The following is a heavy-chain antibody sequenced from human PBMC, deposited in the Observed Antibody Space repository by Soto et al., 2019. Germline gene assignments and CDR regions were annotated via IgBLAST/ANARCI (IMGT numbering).Heavy chain of an antibody. V-gene: IGHV4-59*01. D-gene: IGHD4-17*01. CDR1: GGSISSYY. Sequence: QVQLQESGPGLVKPSETLSLTCTVSGGSISSYYWSWIRQPPGKGLEWIGYIYYSGSTNYNPSLKSRVTISVDTSKNQFSLKLSSVTAADTAVYYCARLLYDYCDYDGDIKDYWGQGTLVTVSS. CDR3: ARLLYDYCDYDGDIKDY. J-gene: IGHJ4*02. CDR2: IYYSGST.